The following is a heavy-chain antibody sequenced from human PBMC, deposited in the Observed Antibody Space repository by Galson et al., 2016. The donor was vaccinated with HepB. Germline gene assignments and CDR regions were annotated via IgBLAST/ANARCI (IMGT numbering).Heavy chain of an antibody. V-gene: IGHV3-48*02. Sequence: SLRLSCAASGFSFSSYSMNWVRQAPGKGLEWVSYISRTSNTIHYADSVKGRFTISRDNAKNSLYLQMNSLRDEDTAVYYCAQINGGSYFGLDDWGQGTLVTVSS. CDR2: ISRTSNTI. J-gene: IGHJ4*02. D-gene: IGHD1-26*01. CDR1: GFSFSSYS. CDR3: AQINGGSYFGLDD.